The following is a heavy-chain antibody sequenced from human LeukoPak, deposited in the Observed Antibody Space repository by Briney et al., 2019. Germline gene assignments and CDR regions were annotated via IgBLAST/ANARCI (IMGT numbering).Heavy chain of an antibody. CDR2: LIGSGDKS. D-gene: IGHD1-26*01. J-gene: IGHJ2*01. CDR1: GFTFSSYA. V-gene: IGHV3-23*01. Sequence: GGSLRLSCVASGFTFSSYAMSWVRQAPGKGLEWVSSLIGSGDKSYYADSVKGRFTISRDNVKNTLFLQMNSLRVEDTALYFCAEDTSYHGYFDFWGRGTLVTVSS. CDR3: AEDTSYHGYFDF.